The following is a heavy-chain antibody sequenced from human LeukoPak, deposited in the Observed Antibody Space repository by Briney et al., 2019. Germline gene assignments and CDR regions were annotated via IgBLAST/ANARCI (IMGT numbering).Heavy chain of an antibody. CDR1: GGSFSGYY. CDR3: ARGQNWGSYFDH. D-gene: IGHD7-27*01. J-gene: IGHJ4*02. V-gene: IGHV4-34*01. CDR2: INHSGST. Sequence: SETLSLTCAVYGGSFSGYYWSWIRQPPGKGLEWIGEINHSGSTNYNPSLKSRVTISVDTSKNQFSLKLSSVTAADTAVYYCARGQNWGSYFDHWGQGTLVTVSS.